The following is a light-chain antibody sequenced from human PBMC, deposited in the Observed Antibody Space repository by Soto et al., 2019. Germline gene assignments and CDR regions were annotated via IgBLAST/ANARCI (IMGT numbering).Light chain of an antibody. CDR3: SSYTSSSTLV. V-gene: IGLV2-14*03. J-gene: IGLJ2*01. Sequence: QSVLTQPASVSGSPGQSITISCTGTSSDVGAYNFVSWHQQHPGKAPKLMIYNVYDRPSGISYRFSGSKSGNTASLTISGLQGEDEADYYCSSYTSSSTLVFGGGTKLTVL. CDR2: NVY. CDR1: SSDVGAYNF.